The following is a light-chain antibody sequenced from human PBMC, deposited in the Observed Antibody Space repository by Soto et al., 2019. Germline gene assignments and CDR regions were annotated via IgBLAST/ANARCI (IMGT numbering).Light chain of an antibody. V-gene: IGLV7-43*01. J-gene: IGLJ2*01. Sequence: QAVVTQEPSLTVSPGGTVTLTCASRTGAVTSGFYPSWFQQKPGQAPRSLIYSTGNKHSWTPARFSGSLLGGKAALTLSGVQPEDEAEYYCLLYYGGAQVFGGGTKLTVL. CDR1: TGAVTSGFY. CDR2: STG. CDR3: LLYYGGAQV.